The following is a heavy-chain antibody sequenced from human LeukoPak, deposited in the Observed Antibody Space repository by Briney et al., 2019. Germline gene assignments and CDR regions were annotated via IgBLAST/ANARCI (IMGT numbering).Heavy chain of an antibody. J-gene: IGHJ4*02. CDR3: ARETYYYDGSGYCDY. CDR2: ITWNGGST. Sequence: GGTLRLSRAASGFTLDDYGMSWVRQAPGKGLEWVSGITWNGGSTGSADSVKGRFPISRDNAKNSLYLQLNSLRAEDTALYYCARETYYYDGSGYCDYWGQGKPVSVSS. CDR1: GFTLDDYG. D-gene: IGHD3-22*01. V-gene: IGHV3-20*04.